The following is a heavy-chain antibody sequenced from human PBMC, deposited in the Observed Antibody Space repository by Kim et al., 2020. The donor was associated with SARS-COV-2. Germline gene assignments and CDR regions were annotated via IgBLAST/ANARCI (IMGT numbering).Heavy chain of an antibody. J-gene: IGHJ6*02. CDR1: GFTFSSYA. V-gene: IGHV3-30*04. D-gene: IGHD3-22*01. CDR2: ISYDGSNK. Sequence: GGSLRLSCAASGFTFSSYAMHWVRQAPGKGLEWVAVISYDGSNKYYADSVKGRFTISRDNSKNTLYLQMNSLRAEDTVVYYCARDQSPYNYYDSSGDFLDVWGQGTTVTVSS. CDR3: ARDQSPYNYYDSSGDFLDV.